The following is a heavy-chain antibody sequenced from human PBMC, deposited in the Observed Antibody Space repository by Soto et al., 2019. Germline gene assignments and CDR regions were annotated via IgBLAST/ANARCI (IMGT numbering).Heavy chain of an antibody. CDR2: IYPGDSDT. V-gene: IGHV5-51*01. CDR3: ARRGYDTHAFDI. J-gene: IGHJ3*02. CDR1: GYRFSSSW. D-gene: IGHD3-22*01. Sequence: GESLKISCKGSGYRFSSSWIAWVRQMPGKGLEWMGIIYPGDSDTRYSPSFQGQVSISADKSISTAYLRWSSLKASDTAMYYCARRGYDTHAFDIWGQRTTDTVSS.